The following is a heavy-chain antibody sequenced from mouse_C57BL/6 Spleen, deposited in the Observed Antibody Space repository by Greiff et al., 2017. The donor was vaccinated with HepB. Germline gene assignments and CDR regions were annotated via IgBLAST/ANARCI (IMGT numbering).Heavy chain of an antibody. D-gene: IGHD2-3*01. CDR1: GYSITSGYY. CDR2: ISYDGSN. CDR3: AALYDGYHWFAY. J-gene: IGHJ3*01. V-gene: IGHV3-6*01. Sequence: EVKVEESGPGLVKPSQSLSLTCSVTGYSITSGYYWNWIRQFPGNKLEWMGYISYDGSNNYNPSLKNRISITRDTSKNQFFLKLNSVTTEDTATYYCAALYDGYHWFAYWGQGTLVTVSA.